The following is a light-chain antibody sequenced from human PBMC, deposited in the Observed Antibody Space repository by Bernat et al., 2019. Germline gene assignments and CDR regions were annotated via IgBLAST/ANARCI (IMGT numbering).Light chain of an antibody. J-gene: IGLJ3*02. CDR2: DVS. Sequence: QSALTQPASVSGSPGQSITISCTGSSSDVGGYNYVSWYQQHPGKAPKVMIYDVSNRPSGVSNRFSGSKSDNTASLTISGLLAEDEADYYCSSYTTGSTLVFGGGTKLTVL. V-gene: IGLV2-14*01. CDR1: SSDVGGYNY. CDR3: SSYTTGSTLV.